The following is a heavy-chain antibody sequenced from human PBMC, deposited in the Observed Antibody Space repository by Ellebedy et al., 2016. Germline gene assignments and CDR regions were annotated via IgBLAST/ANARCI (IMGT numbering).Heavy chain of an antibody. Sequence: GGSLRLSCVASGFTFSSYWIHWVRQAPGKGLEWVADIKPDGSVPSYVDYVRGRLTISRDNTRSSVYWQLNSLRVEDTAVYHCARDLTAPETLDYWGRGTLVTVSS. CDR1: GFTFSSYW. V-gene: IGHV3-7*03. CDR2: IKPDGSVP. CDR3: ARDLTAPETLDY. D-gene: IGHD3-9*01. J-gene: IGHJ4*02.